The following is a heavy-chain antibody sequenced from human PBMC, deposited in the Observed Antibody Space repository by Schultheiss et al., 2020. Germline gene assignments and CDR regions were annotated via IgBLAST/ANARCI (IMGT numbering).Heavy chain of an antibody. J-gene: IGHJ2*01. CDR2: ISAYNGNT. V-gene: IGHV1-18*01. Sequence: ASVKVSCKASGGTFSSYAISWVRQAPGQGLEWMGWISAYNGNTNYAQKLQGRVTMTTDTSTSTAYMELRSLRSDDTAVYYCARPPTRWSYWYFDLWGRGTLVTVS. D-gene: IGHD4-23*01. CDR1: GGTFSSYA. CDR3: ARPPTRWSYWYFDL.